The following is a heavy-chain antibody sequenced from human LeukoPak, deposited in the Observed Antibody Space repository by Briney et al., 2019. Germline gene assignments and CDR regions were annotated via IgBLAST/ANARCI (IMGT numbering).Heavy chain of an antibody. Sequence: GGSLRLSCAASGFTFSTYGMSWVRQAPGKGLEWVSSVSSTGGTTYYADSVKGRFTISRDNSKNTLFLQMNSLRVEDTAVYYCAKTAGIAAAADFDYWGQGTLVTVSS. V-gene: IGHV3-23*01. J-gene: IGHJ4*02. CDR1: GFTFSTYG. CDR2: VSSTGGTT. CDR3: AKTAGIAAAADFDY. D-gene: IGHD6-13*01.